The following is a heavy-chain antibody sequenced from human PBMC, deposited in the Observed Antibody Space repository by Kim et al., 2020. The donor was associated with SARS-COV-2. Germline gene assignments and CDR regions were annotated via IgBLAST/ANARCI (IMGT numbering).Heavy chain of an antibody. V-gene: IGHV4-31*02. CDR3: AREVAAAGLYGMDV. D-gene: IGHD6-13*01. Sequence: NPSLKSRVTISVDTSKNQSSLKLSSVTAADTAVYYCAREVAAAGLYGMDVWGQGTTVTVSS. J-gene: IGHJ6*02.